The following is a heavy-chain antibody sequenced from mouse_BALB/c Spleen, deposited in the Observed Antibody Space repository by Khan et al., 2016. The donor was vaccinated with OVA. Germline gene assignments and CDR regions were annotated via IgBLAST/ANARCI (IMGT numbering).Heavy chain of an antibody. CDR1: GFTFSNYW. Sequence: EVQLEGSGGGLVQPGGSMKLSCGASGFTFSNYWMNWVRQSPEKGLEWVAEIRLKSNNYTTHYAESVKGRFTILRDDSKSGVYLQMNNLRAEDTGIYYCPLPPWFAYWGQGTLVTVSA. V-gene: IGHV6-6*02. CDR2: IRLKSNNYTT. CDR3: PLPPWFAY. J-gene: IGHJ3*01.